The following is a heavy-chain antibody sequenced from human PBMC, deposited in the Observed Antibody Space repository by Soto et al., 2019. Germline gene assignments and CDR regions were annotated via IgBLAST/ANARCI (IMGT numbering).Heavy chain of an antibody. J-gene: IGHJ4*02. CDR1: GYSFTSYW. D-gene: IGHD5-12*01. CDR2: IDPSDSYT. Sequence: PGESLKISCKGSGYSFTSYWISWVRQMPGKGLGWMGRIDPSDSYTNYSPSFQGHVTISADKSISTAYLQWSSLKASDTAMYYCARSGVATITRENYWGQGTLVTVSS. CDR3: ARSGVATITRENY. V-gene: IGHV5-10-1*01.